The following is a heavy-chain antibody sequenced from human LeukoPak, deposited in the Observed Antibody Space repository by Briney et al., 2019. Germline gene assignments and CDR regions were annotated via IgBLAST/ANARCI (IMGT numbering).Heavy chain of an antibody. J-gene: IGHJ4*02. CDR1: GGSISSFY. CDR2: IYYSGNT. V-gene: IGHV4-59*01. D-gene: IGHD1-26*01. Sequence: SETLSLTCTVSGGSISSFYWSWIRQPPGKGLEWNGYIYYSGNTNYNPSLKNRVTISVDTSKNQFSLKLSSVTAADTAVYYCARGYSGSYGRFDYWGQGTLATVSS. CDR3: ARGYSGSYGRFDY.